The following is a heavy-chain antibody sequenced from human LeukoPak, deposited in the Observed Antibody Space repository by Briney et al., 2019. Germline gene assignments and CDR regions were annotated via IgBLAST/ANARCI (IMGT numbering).Heavy chain of an antibody. CDR1: GFTFSNSG. J-gene: IGHJ4*02. CDR3: AKDLTY. V-gene: IGHV3-30*02. CDR2: VLYDGSNK. Sequence: PGGSLRLSCAASGFTFSNSGMHWVRQAPGKGLEWVAFVLYDGSNKYYTDSVKGRFTISRDNSRNTLYLQMNSLRPEDAAVYYCAKDLTYWGREPWSPSPQ.